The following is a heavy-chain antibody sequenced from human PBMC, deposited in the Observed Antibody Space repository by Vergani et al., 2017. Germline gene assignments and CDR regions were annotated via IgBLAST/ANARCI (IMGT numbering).Heavy chain of an antibody. CDR3: ARDLRYYGSGSYLPEHYYYGIDV. CDR1: GFTFSSYA. CDR2: ISYDGSNK. J-gene: IGHJ6*02. Sequence: QVQLVESGGGVVQPGRSLRLSCAASGFTFSSYAMHWVRQAPGKGLEWVAVISYDGSNKYYADSVKGRFTISRDNSKNTLYLQMNSLRAEDTAVYYCARDLRYYGSGSYLPEHYYYGIDVWGQGTTVTVSS. D-gene: IGHD3-10*01. V-gene: IGHV3-30-3*01.